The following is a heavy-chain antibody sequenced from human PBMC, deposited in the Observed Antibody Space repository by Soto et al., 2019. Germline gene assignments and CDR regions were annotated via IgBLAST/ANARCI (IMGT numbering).Heavy chain of an antibody. V-gene: IGHV1-18*01. Sequence: ASVTVSCTASGYMFKESATIWVRQAPGQGLEWVGWISTSIGHTNYAQSFQGRVTMTTDRSTATAYMELRSLGSDDTAVYYCARGSYCSGGTCTNWFDPWGQGTLVTVSS. J-gene: IGHJ5*02. CDR3: ARGSYCSGGTCTNWFDP. CDR1: GYMFKESA. CDR2: ISTSIGHT. D-gene: IGHD2-15*01.